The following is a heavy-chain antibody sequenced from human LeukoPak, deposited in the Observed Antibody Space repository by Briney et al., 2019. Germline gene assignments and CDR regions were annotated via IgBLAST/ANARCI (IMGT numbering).Heavy chain of an antibody. CDR3: AKDSAKKYDDY. Sequence: GGSLRLSCAASGFTFSSPAMSWVRLAPGKGLEWVSGISGSDGSTYYADSVKGRFTISRDNSKNTLFLQMNSLRAEDTAVYYCAKDSAKKYDDYWGQGTLVTVSS. D-gene: IGHD2/OR15-2a*01. V-gene: IGHV3-23*01. J-gene: IGHJ4*02. CDR1: GFTFSSPA. CDR2: ISGSDGST.